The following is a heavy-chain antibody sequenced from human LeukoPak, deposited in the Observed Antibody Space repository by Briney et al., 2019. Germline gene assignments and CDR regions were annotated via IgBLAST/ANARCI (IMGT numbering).Heavy chain of an antibody. J-gene: IGHJ3*02. V-gene: IGHV3-23*01. Sequence: GGSLRLSCAASGFTFSSYAINWVRQAPGKGLEWVSAVSGSGGTTYYEDSVKGRFTISRDNSKNTLYLQMNSLRAEDTAVYYCAKERVRCSSASCYPDAFDIWGQGTMVTVSS. D-gene: IGHD2-2*01. CDR3: AKERVRCSSASCYPDAFDI. CDR1: GFTFSSYA. CDR2: VSGSGGTT.